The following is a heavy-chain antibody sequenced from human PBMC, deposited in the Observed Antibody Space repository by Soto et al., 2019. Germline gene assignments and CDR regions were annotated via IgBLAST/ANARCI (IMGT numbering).Heavy chain of an antibody. D-gene: IGHD2-15*01. Sequence: ASVKVSCKPSGYSFSNFYVHWVRQAPGQGLEWMGIIDPSSGTTSYTQKFQERVTMARDTSMSTVYMELSRLRSEDTAVYYCARGAVVVPNGLIAGMDVWGLGTTVTVSS. V-gene: IGHV1-46*01. CDR1: GYSFSNFY. CDR3: ARGAVVVPNGLIAGMDV. J-gene: IGHJ6*02. CDR2: IDPSSGTT.